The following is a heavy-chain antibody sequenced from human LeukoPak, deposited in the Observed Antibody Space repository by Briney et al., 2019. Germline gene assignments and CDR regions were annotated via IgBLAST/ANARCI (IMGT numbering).Heavy chain of an antibody. Sequence: SVKVSCKASGGTFSSYAISWVRQAPGQGLEWMGRIIPILGIANYAQKFQGRVTITADKSTSTAYMELSSLRSDDTAVYYCARNGIAARVGWFDPWGQGTLVTVSS. CDR2: IIPILGIA. CDR1: GGTFSSYA. D-gene: IGHD6-13*01. CDR3: ARNGIAARVGWFDP. J-gene: IGHJ5*02. V-gene: IGHV1-69*04.